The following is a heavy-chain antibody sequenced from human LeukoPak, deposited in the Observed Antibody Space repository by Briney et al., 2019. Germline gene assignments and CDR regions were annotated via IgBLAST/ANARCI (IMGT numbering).Heavy chain of an antibody. J-gene: IGHJ4*02. Sequence: SETLSLTCTVSGGSISSSSYYWGWIRQPPGKGLEWIGSIYYSGSTYYNPSLKSRVTISVDTSKNQFSLKLSSVTAADTAVYYCARRSPSSRAWFNRWGQGTLVTVSS. CDR2: IYYSGST. CDR3: ARRSPSSRAWFNR. D-gene: IGHD2-2*01. V-gene: IGHV4-39*07. CDR1: GGSISSSSYY.